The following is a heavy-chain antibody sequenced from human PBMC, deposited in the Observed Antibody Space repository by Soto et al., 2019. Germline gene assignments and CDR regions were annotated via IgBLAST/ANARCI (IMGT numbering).Heavy chain of an antibody. D-gene: IGHD5-12*01. CDR1: RFTFSSYS. CDR2: ISSSSSYI. V-gene: IGHV3-21*01. CDR3: TRDRDGYSGYVLLH. Sequence: GRSLRLSCGVSRFTFSSYSMNWVCQAPGKGLEWVSSISSSSSYIYYADSVKGRFSISSDNAKNSLYLQMNSLRAEDTGVYYCTRDRDGYSGYVLLHLGQGTRVTVSS. J-gene: IGHJ4*02.